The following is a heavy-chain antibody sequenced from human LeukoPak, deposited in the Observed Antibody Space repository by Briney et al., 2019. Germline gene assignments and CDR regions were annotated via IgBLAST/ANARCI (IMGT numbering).Heavy chain of an antibody. Sequence: VGSLRLSCAASGFTFSSYEMNWVRQAPGKGLEWVSYISSSGSTIYYADSVKGRFTISRDNAKNSLYLQMNSLRAEDTAVYYCARHGRGGACYSDYWGQGSMVTVSS. CDR3: ARHGRGGACYSDY. CDR1: GFTFSSYE. J-gene: IGHJ4*02. CDR2: ISSSGSTI. D-gene: IGHD2-21*02. V-gene: IGHV3-48*03.